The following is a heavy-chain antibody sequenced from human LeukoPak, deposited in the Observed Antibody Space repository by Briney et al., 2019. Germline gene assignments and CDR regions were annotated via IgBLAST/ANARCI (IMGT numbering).Heavy chain of an antibody. CDR2: TVGSSSTK. V-gene: IGHV3-48*04. Sequence: GGSLRLSCAASGFSFSTYSMNWVRQAPGKGLEWVSYTVGSSSTKYYADSVKGRFTISRDNAKNSLYLQMDSLRAEDTAVYYCATDSPETAAFDYWGQGTLVTVSS. CDR1: GFSFSTYS. D-gene: IGHD1-1*01. CDR3: ATDSPETAAFDY. J-gene: IGHJ4*02.